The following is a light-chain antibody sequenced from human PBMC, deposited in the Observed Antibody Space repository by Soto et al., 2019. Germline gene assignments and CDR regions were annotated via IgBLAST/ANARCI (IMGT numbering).Light chain of an antibody. CDR1: QDITNY. Sequence: ESQETRSPSSLSAYIRDKITITCQASQDITNYLNWYQQKPGKAPKLLIYDASNLQTGVPSRFSGRGSGTDFTFTISSLQPEDIATYYCQHYQVGQPIAFGLGHYWRL. CDR2: DAS. J-gene: IGKJ5*01. CDR3: QHYQVGQPIA. V-gene: IGKV1-33*01.